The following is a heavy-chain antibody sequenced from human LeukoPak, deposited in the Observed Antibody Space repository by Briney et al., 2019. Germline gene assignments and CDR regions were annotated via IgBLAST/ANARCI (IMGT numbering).Heavy chain of an antibody. Sequence: SETLSLTCTVSGGSISSYYWSWIRQPPGKGLEWIGYIYYSGSTNYNPSLKSRVTISVDTSKNQFSLKLSSVAAADTAVYYCARAPITIDAFDIWGQGTMVTVSS. CDR1: GGSISSYY. V-gene: IGHV4-59*01. J-gene: IGHJ3*02. D-gene: IGHD3-10*01. CDR3: ARAPITIDAFDI. CDR2: IYYSGST.